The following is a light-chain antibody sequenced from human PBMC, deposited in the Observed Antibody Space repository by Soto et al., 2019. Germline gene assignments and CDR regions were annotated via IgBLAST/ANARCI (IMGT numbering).Light chain of an antibody. CDR3: MQGTHWPIT. Sequence: DVVMTQSPLSLPVTLGQPASISSRSNQSLVHSDGIAYFSWFQQRPGLSPRRLIYKVSNRDSGVPARFSGSGSGTDFALKISRVEAEDVGVYYCMQGTHWPITFGQGTRLEIK. J-gene: IGKJ5*01. CDR2: KVS. V-gene: IGKV2-30*02. CDR1: QSLVHSDGIAY.